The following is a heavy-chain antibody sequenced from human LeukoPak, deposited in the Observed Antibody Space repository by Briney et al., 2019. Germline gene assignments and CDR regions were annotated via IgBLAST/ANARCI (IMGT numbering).Heavy chain of an antibody. Sequence: GGSLRLSCADSGFTIGGFDRTWVRQAPGKGLEWVSSIGSDYKTHYSESVKGRFTISRDNAKNSLFLQMNSLRAEDTAVYYCARVTYAVLDYWGQGTLVTVSS. V-gene: IGHV3-69-1*01. J-gene: IGHJ4*02. CDR1: GFTIGGFD. D-gene: IGHD2/OR15-2a*01. CDR2: IGSDYKT. CDR3: ARVTYAVLDY.